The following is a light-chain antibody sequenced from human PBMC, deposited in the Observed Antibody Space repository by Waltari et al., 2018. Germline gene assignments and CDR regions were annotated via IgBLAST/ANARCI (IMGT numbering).Light chain of an antibody. J-gene: IGLJ2*01. CDR3: CSYAGSYTLL. Sequence: QSALTQPRSVSGSPGQSVTISCTGTSSDVGGYNYFYWYQQHPGKAPKLMIYDVNKRPSGVPDRFSGSKSGNTASLTISGLQAEDEADYYCCSYAGSYTLLFGGGTKLTVL. CDR2: DVN. CDR1: SSDVGGYNY. V-gene: IGLV2-11*01.